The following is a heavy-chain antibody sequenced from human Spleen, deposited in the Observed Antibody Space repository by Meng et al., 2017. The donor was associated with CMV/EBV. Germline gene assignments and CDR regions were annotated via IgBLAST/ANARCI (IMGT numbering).Heavy chain of an antibody. CDR1: GGTISSYY. J-gene: IGHJ4*02. CDR3: SKDLAAACTGPDY. V-gene: IGHV3-7*03. D-gene: IGHD6-13*01. Sequence: ETLSLTCTVSGGTISSYYWNWIRQLPGKALEWVANINQDGSQRNYGDSVKGRFTISRDNSKTSLYLQMNSLRPEDTALHYCSKDLAAACTGPDYWGQGTLVTVSS. CDR2: INQDGSQR.